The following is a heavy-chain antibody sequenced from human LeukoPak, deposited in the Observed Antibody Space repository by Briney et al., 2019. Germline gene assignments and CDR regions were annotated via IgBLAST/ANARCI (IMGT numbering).Heavy chain of an antibody. CDR2: IKQEGSEK. Sequence: PGGSLRLSCAASGFTFSSYWMSWVRQAPGKGLEWVANIKQEGSEKYYVDSVKGRFTISRDNAKSSLYVQMASLRAENTAVYYGAREPYGSYFDYWGQGTLVTVSS. J-gene: IGHJ4*02. CDR3: AREPYGSYFDY. CDR1: GFTFSSYW. V-gene: IGHV3-7*03. D-gene: IGHD4-17*01.